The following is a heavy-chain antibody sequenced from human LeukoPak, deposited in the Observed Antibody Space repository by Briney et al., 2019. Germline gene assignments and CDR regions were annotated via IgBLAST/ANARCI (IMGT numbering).Heavy chain of an antibody. CDR1: GFTFSNYN. Sequence: GGSLRLSCAASGFTFSNYNMNWVRQAPGKGLEWVSSISSSSSYIYYANSLKGRFTISRDNAKNSLYLQMNSLRAEDTAVYYCAREGAASYYMDVWGKGTTVTVSS. D-gene: IGHD6-13*01. CDR3: AREGAASYYMDV. J-gene: IGHJ6*03. V-gene: IGHV3-21*01. CDR2: ISSSSSYI.